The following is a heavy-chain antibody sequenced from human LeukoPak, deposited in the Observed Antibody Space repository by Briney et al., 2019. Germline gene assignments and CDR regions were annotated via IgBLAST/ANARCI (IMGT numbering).Heavy chain of an antibody. CDR3: ARAPYDFWSGYYSRYYYYYMDV. Sequence: ASVKVSCKASGYTFTSYAMNWVRQAPGQGLEWMGWMNPNSGNTGYAQKFQGRVTITRNTSISTAYMELSSLRSEDTAVYYCARAPYDFWSGYYSRYYYYYMDVWGKGTTVTVSS. CDR1: GYTFTSYA. CDR2: MNPNSGNT. J-gene: IGHJ6*03. V-gene: IGHV1-8*03. D-gene: IGHD3-3*01.